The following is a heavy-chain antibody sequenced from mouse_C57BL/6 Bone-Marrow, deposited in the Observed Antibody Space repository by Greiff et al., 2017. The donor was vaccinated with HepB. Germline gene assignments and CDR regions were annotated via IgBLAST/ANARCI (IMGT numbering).Heavy chain of an antibody. Sequence: QVQLKQPGAELVKPGASVKLSCKASGYTFTSYWMHWVKQRPGQGLEWIGMIHPNSGSTNYNEKFKSKATLTVDKSSSTAYMQLSSLTSEDSAVYYCARRTTVVAEDWWGQGTTLTVSS. CDR1: GYTFTSYW. J-gene: IGHJ2*01. CDR3: ARRTTVVAEDW. V-gene: IGHV1-64*01. CDR2: IHPNSGST. D-gene: IGHD1-1*01.